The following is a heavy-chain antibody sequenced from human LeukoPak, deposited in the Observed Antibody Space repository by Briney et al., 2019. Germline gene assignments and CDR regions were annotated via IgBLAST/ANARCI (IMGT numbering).Heavy chain of an antibody. D-gene: IGHD3-22*01. J-gene: IGHJ4*02. Sequence: SETLSLTCTVSGGSISSGGYYWSWIRQHSGRGLEWIGYIYYSGSTNYNPSLKSRVTISVDTSKNQFSLKLSSVTAADTAVYYCARAMYYYDSSGYYRNEVFDYWGQGTLVTVSS. CDR1: GGSISSGGYY. CDR2: IYYSGST. CDR3: ARAMYYYDSSGYYRNEVFDY. V-gene: IGHV4-61*08.